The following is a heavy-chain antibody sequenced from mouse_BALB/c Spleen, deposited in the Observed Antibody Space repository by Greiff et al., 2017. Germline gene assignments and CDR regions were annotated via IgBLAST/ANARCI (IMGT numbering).Heavy chain of an antibody. CDR3: ARRYGGSSYGFAY. D-gene: IGHD1-1*01. J-gene: IGHJ3*01. CDR2: IWAGGST. Sequence: VKLVESGPGLVAPSQSLSITCTVSGFSLTSYGVHWVRQPPGKGLEWLGVIWAGGSTNYNSALMSRLSISKDNSKSQVFLKMSSLQTDDTAMYYCARRYGGSSYGFAYWGQGTLVTVSA. V-gene: IGHV2-9*02. CDR1: GFSLTSYG.